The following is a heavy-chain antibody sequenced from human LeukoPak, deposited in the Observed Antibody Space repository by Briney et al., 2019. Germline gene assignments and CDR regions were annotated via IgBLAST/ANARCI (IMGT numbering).Heavy chain of an antibody. CDR1: GFGVGDNS. CDR3: ARGGDGFDL. D-gene: IGHD2-21*02. CDR2: IFTGGGT. V-gene: IGHV3-53*01. J-gene: IGHJ3*01. Sequence: GSLRLSCAVSGFGVGDNSMSWVRQAPGKGLEWVAVIFTGGGTSYADSGRGRFTIFRDRSKNTLFLQMNDLRPEDTAVFHCARGGDGFDLWGQGTVVTVSS.